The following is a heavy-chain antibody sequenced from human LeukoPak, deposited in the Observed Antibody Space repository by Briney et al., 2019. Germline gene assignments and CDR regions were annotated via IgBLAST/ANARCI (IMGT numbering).Heavy chain of an antibody. V-gene: IGHV1-2*02. J-gene: IGHJ4*02. D-gene: IGHD2-2*01. CDR1: GYTFSGYY. CDR2: INPNRGGT. Sequence: ASVKVSCKTSGYTFSGYYMHWVRQAPGQGLEWIGWINPNRGGTNYAQKFQGRVTMTRDTSISTAYMELSSLRSDDTAVYYCARCYCTTTSCYYFDFWGQGTLVTVSS. CDR3: ARCYCTTTSCYYFDF.